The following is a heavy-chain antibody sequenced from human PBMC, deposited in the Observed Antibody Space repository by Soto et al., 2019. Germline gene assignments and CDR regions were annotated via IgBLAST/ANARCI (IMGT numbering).Heavy chain of an antibody. J-gene: IGHJ3*02. CDR2: INHGGST. CDR1: GGSFRGYY. D-gene: IGHD2-15*01. Sequence: SETLSITCAAYGGSFRGYYWRGIRQLPGKGPEWIGEINHGGSTNDNPSLKSRVTISVDKYKNQSSLKLSSVTAAHTDVYYCARGRVYCSGRSCLLSGDLDIWGKGTMAT. V-gene: IGHV4-34*01. CDR3: ARGRVYCSGRSCLLSGDLDI.